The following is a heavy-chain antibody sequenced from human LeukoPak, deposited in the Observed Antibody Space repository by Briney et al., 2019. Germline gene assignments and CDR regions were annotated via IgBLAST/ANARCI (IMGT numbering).Heavy chain of an antibody. Sequence: SETLSLTCTVSGGSISSGSYYWSWIRQPAGKGLEWIGRIYTSGSTNYSPSLKSRVTISVDTSKNQFSLNLTSVTAADTAVYYCARASEEAFDIWGQGTMVTVSS. CDR3: ARASEEAFDI. J-gene: IGHJ3*02. V-gene: IGHV4-61*02. CDR1: GGSISSGSYY. CDR2: IYTSGST.